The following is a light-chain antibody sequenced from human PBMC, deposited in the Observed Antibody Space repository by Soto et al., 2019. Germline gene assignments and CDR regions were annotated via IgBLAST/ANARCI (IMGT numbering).Light chain of an antibody. Sequence: EIVLAQSPGTVSLSPGETATLSCRASQSLSSTYLAWYQQKPGQAPRIIIYDASSRAAGNPDRFSGSGSGTDFTLTISRLEPEDFAVYYCQQYGTSFTFGPGTRVDIK. V-gene: IGKV3-20*01. CDR3: QQYGTSFT. CDR1: QSLSSTY. J-gene: IGKJ3*01. CDR2: DAS.